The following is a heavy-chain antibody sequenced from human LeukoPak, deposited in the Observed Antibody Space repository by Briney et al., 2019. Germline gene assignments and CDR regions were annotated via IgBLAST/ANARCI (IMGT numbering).Heavy chain of an antibody. D-gene: IGHD5-18*01. J-gene: IGHJ4*02. CDR3: ARDLDEIQLWLSFDY. V-gene: IGHV3-21*01. CDR2: ISSSSSYI. CDR1: GFTFSSYS. Sequence: PGGSLRLSCAASGFTFSSYSMNWVRQAPGKGLEWVSSISSSSSYIYYADSVKGRFTISRDNAKNSLYLQMNSLRAEDTAVYYCARDLDEIQLWLSFDYWGQGTLVTVSS.